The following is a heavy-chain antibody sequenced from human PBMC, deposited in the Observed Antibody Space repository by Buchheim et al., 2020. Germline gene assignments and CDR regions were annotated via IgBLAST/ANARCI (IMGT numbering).Heavy chain of an antibody. CDR1: GFTFSSYW. J-gene: IGHJ6*02. Sequence: EVQLVESGGGLVQPGGSLRLSCAASGFTFSSYWMSWVRQAPGKGLEWVANIKQDGSEKYYVDSVKGRFTISRDNAKNSLYLQMNSLRAEDTAVYYCARGPPVAAGTPYYYYYYGMDVWGQGTT. V-gene: IGHV3-7*01. D-gene: IGHD6-13*01. CDR3: ARGPPVAAGTPYYYYYYGMDV. CDR2: IKQDGSEK.